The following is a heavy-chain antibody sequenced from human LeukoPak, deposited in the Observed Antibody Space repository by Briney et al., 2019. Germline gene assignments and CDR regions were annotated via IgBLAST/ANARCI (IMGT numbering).Heavy chain of an antibody. CDR1: GASISTHY. J-gene: IGHJ4*02. Sequence: SETLSLTCTVSGASISTHYWSRIRQPPGKGLEWIGSMYYSGSTNYNPSLESRVTMSIDTSKNQFSLKMSSVTAADTAVYYCARDSVGEMATIWHDYWGQGTLVTVTS. V-gene: IGHV4-59*11. D-gene: IGHD5-24*01. CDR2: MYYSGST. CDR3: ARDSVGEMATIWHDY.